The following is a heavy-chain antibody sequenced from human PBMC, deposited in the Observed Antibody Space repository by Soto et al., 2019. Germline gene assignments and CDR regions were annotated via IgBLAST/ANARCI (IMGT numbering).Heavy chain of an antibody. D-gene: IGHD5-18*01. CDR3: ARGYSYGYNWFDP. Sequence: PSETLSLTCTVSGGSISSGGYYLSWIRQHPGKGLEWIGYIYYSGSTYYNPSLKSRVTISVDTSKNQFSLNLSSVTAADTAVYYCARGYSYGYNWFDPWGQGTLVTVSS. CDR2: IYYSGST. V-gene: IGHV4-31*03. J-gene: IGHJ5*02. CDR1: GGSISSGGYY.